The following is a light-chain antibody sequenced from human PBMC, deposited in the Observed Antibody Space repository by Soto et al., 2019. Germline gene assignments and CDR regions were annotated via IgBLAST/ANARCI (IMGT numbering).Light chain of an antibody. CDR2: RNN. CDR1: NSNIGTNY. Sequence: QSVLTQPPSASGTPGQRVTISCSGSNSNIGTNYAYWYEQLPGTAPKLLMYRNNERPSGVPDRFSGSKSGTSASLAITGLQAEDEADYYCQSYDRSLSGSSVVFGGGTKLTVL. J-gene: IGLJ2*01. CDR3: QSYDRSLSGSSVV. V-gene: IGLV1-47*01.